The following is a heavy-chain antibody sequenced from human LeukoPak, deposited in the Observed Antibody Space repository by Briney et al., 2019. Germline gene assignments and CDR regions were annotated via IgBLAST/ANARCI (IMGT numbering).Heavy chain of an antibody. J-gene: IGHJ3*02. CDR2: ISGSGGST. CDR1: GFTFSSFA. D-gene: IGHD3-22*01. CDR3: AKDFRPHYDSSGYAFDI. Sequence: GGSLRLSSAPSGFTFSSFAMSGVPQAPGKGLEWGSAISGSGGSTYYADSVKGRFTISRDNSKNTLYLQMNSLRAEDTAVYYCAKDFRPHYDSSGYAFDIWGQGTMVTVSS. V-gene: IGHV3-23*01.